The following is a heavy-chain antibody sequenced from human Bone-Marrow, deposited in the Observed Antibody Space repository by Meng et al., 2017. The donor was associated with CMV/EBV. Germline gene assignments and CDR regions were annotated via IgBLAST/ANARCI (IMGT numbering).Heavy chain of an antibody. CDR3: ARGLNEFPTGDYGNWFDP. J-gene: IGHJ5*02. CDR2: IIPIFGTA. CDR1: GGTFSSYA. V-gene: IGHV1-69*05. D-gene: IGHD4-17*01. Sequence: SVKVSCKASGGTFSSYAISWVRQAPGQGLEWMGGIIPIFGTANYAQKFQGRVTITTDESTSTAHMELSSLRSEDTAVYYCARGLNEFPTGDYGNWFDPWGQGPLVTVSS.